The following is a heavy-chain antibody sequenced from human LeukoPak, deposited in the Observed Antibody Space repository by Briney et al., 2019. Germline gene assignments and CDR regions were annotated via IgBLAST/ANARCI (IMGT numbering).Heavy chain of an antibody. CDR1: GFTFSSYW. CDR3: ARAPSELGGYYPEYFRH. V-gene: IGHV3-74*01. Sequence: GGSLRLSCAASGFTFSSYWMHWVCQAPGKGLVWVSRIKSDGSTNYADSVKGRFTISRDNAKNTVSLQMNSLRAEDTGVYYCARAPSELGGYYPEYFRHWGQGTLVTVSS. D-gene: IGHD3-22*01. J-gene: IGHJ1*01. CDR2: IKSDGST.